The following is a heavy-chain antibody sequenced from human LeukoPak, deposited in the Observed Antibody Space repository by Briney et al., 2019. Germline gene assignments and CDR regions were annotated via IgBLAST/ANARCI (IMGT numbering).Heavy chain of an antibody. CDR1: GYTFTGYY. Sequence: ASVKVSCKASGYTFTGYYMHWVRQAPGQGLEWMGRINPNSGGTNYAQKFQGRVTMTRDTSISTAYMELSRLRSDDTAVYYCAREDTEEHDYGGNGTDYWGQGTLVTVSS. J-gene: IGHJ4*02. CDR2: INPNSGGT. CDR3: AREDTEEHDYGGNGTDY. D-gene: IGHD4-23*01. V-gene: IGHV1-2*06.